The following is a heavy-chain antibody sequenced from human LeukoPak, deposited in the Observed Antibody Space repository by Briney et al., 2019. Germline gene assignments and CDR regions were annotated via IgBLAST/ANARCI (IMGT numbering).Heavy chain of an antibody. CDR1: GYSISSGYY. Sequence: SETLSLTCAVSGYSISSGYYWGWIRQPPGKGLEWIGSIYHRGSTYYNPSLKSRVTISVDTSKNQFSLKLSSVTAADTAVYYCARDGPPGYSYGNGYFDYWGQGTLVTVSS. J-gene: IGHJ4*02. V-gene: IGHV4-38-2*02. D-gene: IGHD5-18*01. CDR2: IYHRGST. CDR3: ARDGPPGYSYGNGYFDY.